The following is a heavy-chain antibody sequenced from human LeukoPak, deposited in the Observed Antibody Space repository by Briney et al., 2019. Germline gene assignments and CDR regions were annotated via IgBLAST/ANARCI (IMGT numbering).Heavy chain of an antibody. D-gene: IGHD5/OR15-5a*01. CDR3: SRGDLGVYLPPDYYNYYMDV. J-gene: IGHJ6*03. Sequence: GASVKVSCKASGYMFTGYYMHWVRQAPGQGLEWMGWINPNTGDTNYAQKFQGRVTMTRDTSINTAYLELSSLRSDDTAMYYCSRGDLGVYLPPDYYNYYMDVWGKGTTVTVSS. CDR1: GYMFTGYY. V-gene: IGHV1-2*02. CDR2: INPNTGDT.